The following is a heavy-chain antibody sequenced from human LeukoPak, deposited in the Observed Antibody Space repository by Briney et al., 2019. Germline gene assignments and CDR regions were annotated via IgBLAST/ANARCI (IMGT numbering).Heavy chain of an antibody. Sequence: GSLRLSCAASGFTFSSYSMNWVRQAPGKGLEWVSSISSSSSYIYYADSVKGRFTVSRDNAKKSLYLHMNSLRDDDTAVYYCARGTGLDYWGQGTLVTVSS. V-gene: IGHV3-21*01. CDR2: ISSSSSYI. J-gene: IGHJ4*02. CDR3: ARGTGLDY. D-gene: IGHD1-14*01. CDR1: GFTFSSYS.